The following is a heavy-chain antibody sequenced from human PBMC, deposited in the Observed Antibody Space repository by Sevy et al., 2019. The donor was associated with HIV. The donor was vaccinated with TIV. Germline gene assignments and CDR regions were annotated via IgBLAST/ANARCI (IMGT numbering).Heavy chain of an antibody. J-gene: IGHJ6*02. CDR2: ISSRGYTI. D-gene: IGHD2-8*02. Sequence: GGSLRLSCAASGFTFSDYYMTWIRQAPGKGLEWVSYISSRGYTIDYADSVKGRFSISRDNAKNSLYLQMNSLRAEDTAVYYCAKRRVQSGLSGGGANYGWDVCGQGTTVTVSS. CDR3: AKRRVQSGLSGGGANYGWDV. CDR1: GFTFSDYY. V-gene: IGHV3-11*01.